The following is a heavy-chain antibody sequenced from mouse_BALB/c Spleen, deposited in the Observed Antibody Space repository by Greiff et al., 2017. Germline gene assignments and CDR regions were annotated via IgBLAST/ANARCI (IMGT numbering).Heavy chain of an antibody. CDR2: IYPGDGDT. CDR3: ARTGTGSHYYAMDY. J-gene: IGHJ4*01. V-gene: IGHV1-82*01. D-gene: IGHD4-1*01. Sequence: QVQLQQSGPELVKPGASVKISCKASGYAFSSSWMNWVKQRPGQGLEWIGRIYPGDGDTNYNGKFKGKATLTADKSSSTAYMQLSSLTSVDSAVYFCARTGTGSHYYAMDYWGQGTSVTVSS. CDR1: GYAFSSSW.